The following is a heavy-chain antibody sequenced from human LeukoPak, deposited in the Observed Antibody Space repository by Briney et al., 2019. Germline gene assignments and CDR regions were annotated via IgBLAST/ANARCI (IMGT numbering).Heavy chain of an antibody. Sequence: GGSLRLSCAVSGFTFDDYAMHWVRQVPGKGLEWVSGINWNSGSIGYADSVKGRFTTSRDNAKNSLYLQMNSLRAEDTAFYYCAINGGGDSGYGNFGYWGQGTLVTVSS. CDR3: AINGGGDSGYGNFGY. J-gene: IGHJ4*02. D-gene: IGHD5-12*01. V-gene: IGHV3-9*01. CDR1: GFTFDDYA. CDR2: INWNSGSI.